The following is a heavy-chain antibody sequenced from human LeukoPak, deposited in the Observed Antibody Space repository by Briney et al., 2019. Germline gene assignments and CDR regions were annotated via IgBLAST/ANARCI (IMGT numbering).Heavy chain of an antibody. Sequence: SQTLSLTGAVSGGSISSGGYSWSWIRQPPGKGLEWIGYIYHSGSTYYNPSLKSRVTISVDRSKNQFSLKLSSVTAADTAVYYCARDRVAMVRGTIYYYYGMDVWGQGTTVTVSS. CDR3: ARDRVAMVRGTIYYYYGMDV. V-gene: IGHV4-30-2*01. CDR1: GGSISSGGYS. D-gene: IGHD3-10*01. CDR2: IYHSGST. J-gene: IGHJ6*02.